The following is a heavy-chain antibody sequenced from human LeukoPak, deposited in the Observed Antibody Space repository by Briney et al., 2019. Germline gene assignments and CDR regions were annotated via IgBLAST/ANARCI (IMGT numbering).Heavy chain of an antibody. Sequence: GESLKISCKGSGYTFSSYWIGWVRQMPGKGLEWMGIIYPGDSDTRYSPSLQGQVTISVDTSVGTAYLQWSSLKASDTAIYYCERQKDFRLDYWGQGTLVTVSS. J-gene: IGHJ4*02. CDR3: ERQKDFRLDY. CDR1: GYTFSSYW. CDR2: IYPGDSDT. V-gene: IGHV5-51*01. D-gene: IGHD3-3*01.